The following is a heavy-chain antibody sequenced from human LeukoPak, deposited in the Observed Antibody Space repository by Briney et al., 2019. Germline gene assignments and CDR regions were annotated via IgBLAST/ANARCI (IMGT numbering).Heavy chain of an antibody. CDR2: INHSGRT. V-gene: IGHV4-34*01. CDR1: GGSFSGYY. CDR3: ARETLHSSGYYYDWFDP. Sequence: PSETLSLTCAVYGGSFSGYYWSWIRQPPGKGREWIGEINHSGRTNYNPSLKSRATISVDTSKNQFSLKLSSVTAADTAVYYCARETLHSSGYYYDWFDPWGQGTLVTVSS. J-gene: IGHJ5*02. D-gene: IGHD3-22*01.